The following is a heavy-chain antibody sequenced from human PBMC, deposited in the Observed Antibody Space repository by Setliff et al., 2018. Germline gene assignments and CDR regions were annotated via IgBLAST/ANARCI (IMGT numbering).Heavy chain of an antibody. D-gene: IGHD2-2*03. CDR1: GSTFSSYW. V-gene: IGHV3-7*01. Sequence: PGGSLRLSCAASGSTFSSYWMSWVRQAPGKGLEWVANIKQDGSEKYYVDSVKGRFTISRDNAKNSLYLQMNSLRAEDTAVYYCAREALDIVVVPAALDYWGQGTLVTVSS. CDR2: IKQDGSEK. J-gene: IGHJ4*02. CDR3: AREALDIVVVPAALDY.